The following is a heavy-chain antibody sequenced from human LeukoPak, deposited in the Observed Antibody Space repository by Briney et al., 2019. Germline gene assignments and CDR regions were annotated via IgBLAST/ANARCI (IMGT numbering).Heavy chain of an antibody. V-gene: IGHV3-30*02. CDR3: AKDQRVWFGDLLPIDY. D-gene: IGHD3-10*01. J-gene: IGHJ4*02. CDR2: IRFDGSNK. Sequence: GGSLRLSCAASGFTFSRYSMNWVRQAPGKGLEWVAFIRFDGSNKYYADSVKGRFTISRDNSKNTLYLQMNSLRAEDTAVYYCAKDQRVWFGDLLPIDYWGQGTLVTVSS. CDR1: GFTFSRYS.